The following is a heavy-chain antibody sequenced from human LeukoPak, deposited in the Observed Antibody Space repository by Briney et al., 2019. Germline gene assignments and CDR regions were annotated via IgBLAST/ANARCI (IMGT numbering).Heavy chain of an antibody. J-gene: IGHJ6*02. Sequence: PGGSLRLSCAASGFTFSSYWMSWVRQAPGKGLEWVANIKQDGSEKYYVDSVKGRFTISRDNAKNSLYLQMNSLRAEDTAVHYCARSGAAYYYGSGSYYYYYYGMDVWGQGTTVTVSS. CDR2: IKQDGSEK. CDR1: GFTFSSYW. CDR3: ARSGAAYYYGSGSYYYYYYGMDV. V-gene: IGHV3-7*03. D-gene: IGHD3-10*01.